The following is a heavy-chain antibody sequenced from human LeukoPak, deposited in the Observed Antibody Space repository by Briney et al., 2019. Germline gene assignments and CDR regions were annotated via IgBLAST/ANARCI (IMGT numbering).Heavy chain of an antibody. V-gene: IGHV3-43*02. D-gene: IGHD1-26*01. CDR3: ARDPVGYYYAMDV. CDR2: ISGDGGST. CDR1: GFMFHDYA. J-gene: IGHJ6*02. Sequence: GGSLRLSCAAPGFMFHDYAIHWVRQAPGKGLEWVSLISGDGGSTFYADSVKGRFTISRDKAKNSVHLQMNRLRAEDTAVYYCARDPVGYYYAMDVWGQGATVTVSS.